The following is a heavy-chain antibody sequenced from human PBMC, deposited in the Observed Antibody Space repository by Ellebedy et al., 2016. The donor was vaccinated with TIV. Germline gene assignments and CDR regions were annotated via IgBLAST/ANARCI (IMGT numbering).Heavy chain of an antibody. Sequence: ETLSLTCAASGFTFSSYAMTWVRQAPGKGLEWVSGISASGGNSYYADSVKGRFTISRDNSRKTLYLQINGLRAEDTAIYYCATEFYYRSMYWGQGTLVTVSS. CDR2: ISASGGNS. CDR3: ATEFYYRSMY. D-gene: IGHD3-10*01. V-gene: IGHV3-23*01. J-gene: IGHJ4*02. CDR1: GFTFSSYA.